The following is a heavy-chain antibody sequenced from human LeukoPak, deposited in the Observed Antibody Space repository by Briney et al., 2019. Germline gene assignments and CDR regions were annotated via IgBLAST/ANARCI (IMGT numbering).Heavy chain of an antibody. D-gene: IGHD4-23*01. J-gene: IGHJ3*02. Sequence: PGGSLRLSCAASGFTFSSYSMNWVRQAPGKGLEWVSYISSSSSTIYYADSVKGRFTISRDNAKNSLYLQMNSLRAEDTAVYYCARVGPDWGVVTAVEAAFDIWGQGTMVTVSS. CDR3: ARVGPDWGVVTAVEAAFDI. CDR1: GFTFSSYS. V-gene: IGHV3-48*04. CDR2: ISSSSSTI.